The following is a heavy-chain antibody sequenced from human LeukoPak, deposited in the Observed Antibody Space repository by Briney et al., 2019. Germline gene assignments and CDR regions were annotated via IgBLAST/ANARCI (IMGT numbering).Heavy chain of an antibody. V-gene: IGHV1-2*02. D-gene: IGHD3-22*01. CDR2: INPNSGGT. J-gene: IGHJ5*02. CDR3: ARGKDNSGYWGRCWFDP. Sequence: ASVKVSCKASGYTFAGYYMHLVREAPGQGPEWMGWINPNSGGTDYAQRFQGRVTMTRDTSISTAYMELSRLKSDDTAVYYCARGKDNSGYWGRCWFDPWGQRTLVTVSS. CDR1: GYTFAGYY.